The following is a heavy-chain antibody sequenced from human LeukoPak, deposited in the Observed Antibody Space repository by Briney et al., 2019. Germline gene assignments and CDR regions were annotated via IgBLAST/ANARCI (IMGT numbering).Heavy chain of an antibody. J-gene: IGHJ6*02. Sequence: PGGSLRLSCAASGFTFSIYWTTWVRQAPGKGLEWVANIKEDGSVKYYVDSVKGRFTISRDNAKKSLYLQMNNLRGEDTAVYFCARRWKLSLDVWGQGTTVTVSS. CDR3: ARRWKLSLDV. CDR2: IKEDGSVK. V-gene: IGHV3-7*01. CDR1: GFTFSIYW. D-gene: IGHD5-24*01.